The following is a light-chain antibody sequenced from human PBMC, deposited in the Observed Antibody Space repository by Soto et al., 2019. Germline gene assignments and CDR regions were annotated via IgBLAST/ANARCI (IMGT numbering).Light chain of an antibody. CDR3: CSYAGTYTYV. J-gene: IGLJ1*01. Sequence: QSVLTQLRSVSGSPGQSVTISCTGTSSDISDYHYNSVSWYQQHPDKAPKVMIFDVTKRPSGVPDRFSGSKSGNTASLTISGLQAEDEADYYCCSYAGTYTYVFGTGTKVTVL. CDR2: DVT. CDR1: SSDISDYHY. V-gene: IGLV2-11*01.